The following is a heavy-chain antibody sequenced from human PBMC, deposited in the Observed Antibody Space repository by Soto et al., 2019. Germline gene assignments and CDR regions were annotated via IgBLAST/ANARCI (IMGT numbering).Heavy chain of an antibody. D-gene: IGHD6-19*01. Sequence: SETLSLTCTVSGGSISSYYWSWIRQPPGKGLEWIGYIYYSGSTNYNPSLKSRVTISVDTSKNQFSLKLSSVTAADTAVYYCARREDLYSSGWYNAFDIWGQGTMVTVSS. CDR1: GGSISSYY. J-gene: IGHJ3*02. CDR3: ARREDLYSSGWYNAFDI. V-gene: IGHV4-59*08. CDR2: IYYSGST.